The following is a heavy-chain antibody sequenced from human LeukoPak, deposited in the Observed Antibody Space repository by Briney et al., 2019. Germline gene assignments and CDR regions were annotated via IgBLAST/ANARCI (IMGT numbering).Heavy chain of an antibody. CDR1: GFTFSTYW. V-gene: IGHV3-7*01. CDR3: ATSVPFVMPFDY. CDR2: IKQDGSEK. J-gene: IGHJ4*02. D-gene: IGHD2-2*01. Sequence: GGSLRLSCAASGFTFSTYWMSWVRQAPGKGLEWVANIKQDGSEKYYVDSVKGRFTVSRDNAKNSLYLQMNSLRVEDTAVYYCATSVPFVMPFDYWGRGTLVTVSS.